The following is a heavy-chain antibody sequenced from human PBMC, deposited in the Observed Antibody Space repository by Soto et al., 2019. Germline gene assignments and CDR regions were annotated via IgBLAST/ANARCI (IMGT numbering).Heavy chain of an antibody. J-gene: IGHJ1*01. V-gene: IGHV4-30-4*08. CDR2: IYYSGST. D-gene: IGHD2-2*01. CDR1: GGSISSGDYY. Sequence: PSETLSLTCTVSGGSISSGDYYWSWIRQPPGKGLEWIGYIYYSGSTYYNPSLTSRVTISVDTSKNQFSLKLSSVTAADTAVYYCARVVPAAMEYFQHWGQGTLVTVSS. CDR3: ARVVPAAMEYFQH.